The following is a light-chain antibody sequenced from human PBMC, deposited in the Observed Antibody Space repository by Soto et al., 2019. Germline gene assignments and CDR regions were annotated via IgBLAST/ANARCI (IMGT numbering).Light chain of an antibody. V-gene: IGKV3-20*01. Sequence: EIVVTQSPAAVSLTPGERATLSCRASQSVSSYLAWYQQRPGQSPRLLIYGIFTRAGGIADRFSGSGSGTDFTLTISRLEPEDSAVYYCQHYGLPQWTFGQGTKVDIK. CDR2: GIF. J-gene: IGKJ1*01. CDR1: QSVSSY. CDR3: QHYGLPQWT.